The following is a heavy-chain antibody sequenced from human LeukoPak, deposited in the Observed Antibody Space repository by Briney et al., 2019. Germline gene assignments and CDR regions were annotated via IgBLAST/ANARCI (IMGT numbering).Heavy chain of an antibody. CDR3: AKGGGYSYGYSGY. CDR1: GFTFSSYA. Sequence: PGGSLRLSCAASGFTFSSYAMSWVRQAPGKGLEWVAFIRYDGSNKYYADSVKGRFTISRDNSKNTLYLQMNSLRAGDTAVYYCAKGGGYSYGYSGYWGQGTLVTVSS. J-gene: IGHJ4*02. CDR2: IRYDGSNK. D-gene: IGHD5-18*01. V-gene: IGHV3-30*02.